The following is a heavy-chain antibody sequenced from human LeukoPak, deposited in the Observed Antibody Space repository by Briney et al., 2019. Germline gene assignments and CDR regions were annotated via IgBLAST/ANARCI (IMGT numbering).Heavy chain of an antibody. Sequence: ASVKVSCKASGYTFTGHYMHWVRQAPGQGLEWMGWINPNSGGTNYAQKFQGRVTMTRDTSISTAYMELSRLRSDDTAVYYCARDRYYGSGSYGYWGQGTLVTVSS. V-gene: IGHV1-2*02. J-gene: IGHJ4*02. CDR3: ARDRYYGSGSYGY. CDR1: GYTFTGHY. D-gene: IGHD3-10*01. CDR2: INPNSGGT.